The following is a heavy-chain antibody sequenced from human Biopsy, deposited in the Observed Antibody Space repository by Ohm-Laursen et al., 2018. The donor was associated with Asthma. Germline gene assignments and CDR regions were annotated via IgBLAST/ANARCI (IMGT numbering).Heavy chain of an antibody. D-gene: IGHD3-3*01. CDR3: ARFPSARRYFDL. Sequence: SETLSLTCTVSGGSVSSGSYYWSWIRQPPGKGLAWVSYISYSGSTDYNPSLKSRLTISMDTSKNQFSLKLSSVTAADTAVYYCARFPSARRYFDLWGRGTLVTVSS. CDR2: ISYSGST. CDR1: GGSVSSGSYY. J-gene: IGHJ2*01. V-gene: IGHV4-61*01.